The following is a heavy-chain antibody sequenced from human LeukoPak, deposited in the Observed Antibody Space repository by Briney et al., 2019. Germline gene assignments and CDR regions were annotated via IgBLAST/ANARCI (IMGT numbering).Heavy chain of an antibody. V-gene: IGHV4-39*07. J-gene: IGHJ4*02. CDR1: GGSISSSSYY. CDR2: IYYSGST. CDR3: ARSYSSSWYRVKDY. Sequence: PSETLSLTCTVSGGSISSSSYYWGWIRQPPGKGLEWIGSIYYSGSTYYNPSLKSRVTISVATSKNQFSLKLSSVTAADTAVYYCARSYSSSWYRVKDYWGQGTLVTVSS. D-gene: IGHD6-13*01.